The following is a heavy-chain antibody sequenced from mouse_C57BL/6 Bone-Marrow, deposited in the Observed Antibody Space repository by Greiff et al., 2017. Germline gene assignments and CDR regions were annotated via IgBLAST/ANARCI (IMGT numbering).Heavy chain of an antibody. D-gene: IGHD2-3*01. CDR1: GYTFTRYW. Sequence: QVQLQQPGAELVMPGASVKLSCKASGYTFTRYWMHWVKQRPGQGLEWIGEIDPSDSYTNYNQKFKGKSTLTVDKSSSTAYMQLSSLTSEDSAVYYCARGGYLAWFAYWGQGTLVTVSA. CDR3: ARGGYLAWFAY. V-gene: IGHV1-69*01. J-gene: IGHJ3*01. CDR2: IDPSDSYT.